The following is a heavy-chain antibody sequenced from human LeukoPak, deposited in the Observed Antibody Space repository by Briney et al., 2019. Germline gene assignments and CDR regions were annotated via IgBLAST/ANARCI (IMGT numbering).Heavy chain of an antibody. CDR2: IKQDGTEK. Sequence: GGSLRLSCAASGFTFTTYWMSWVRQAPGKGLEWVANIKQDGTEKYYVDSVKGRFTISRDNAKNSLYLQMNSLRAEDTAVYYCARQYCSGGSCYSRVGDWFDPWGQGTLVTVSS. V-gene: IGHV3-7*01. D-gene: IGHD2-15*01. CDR1: GFTFTTYW. J-gene: IGHJ5*02. CDR3: ARQYCSGGSCYSRVGDWFDP.